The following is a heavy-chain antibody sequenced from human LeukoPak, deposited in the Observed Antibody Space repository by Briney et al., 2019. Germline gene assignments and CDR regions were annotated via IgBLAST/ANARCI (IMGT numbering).Heavy chain of an antibody. V-gene: IGHV1-8*01. J-gene: IGHJ5*02. CDR3: ARAVSYPDYDILTGYSNILWFDP. CDR1: GYTFTSYD. CDR2: MNPNSGNT. D-gene: IGHD3-9*01. Sequence: GASVKVSCKASGYTFTSYDINWVRQATGQGLEWMGWMNPNSGNTGYAQKFQGRVTMTRNTSISTAYMELSSLRSEDTAVYYCARAVSYPDYDILTGYSNILWFDPWGQGTLVTVSS.